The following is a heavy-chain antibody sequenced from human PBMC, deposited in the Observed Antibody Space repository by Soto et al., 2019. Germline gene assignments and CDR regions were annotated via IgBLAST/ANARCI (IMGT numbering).Heavy chain of an antibody. D-gene: IGHD3-10*01. CDR2: LYYSGST. CDR3: AMGGGVINNNWFDP. J-gene: IGHJ5*02. CDR1: GGSISSSSSY. V-gene: IGHV4-39*01. Sequence: QLQLQESGPGLVKPSETLSLTGTVSGGSISSSSSYWGWLRQPPGKGLEWIGSLYYSGSTYYTPSLKIRVTRSVDTSKDQFSLKLSSVAAADTAVYYCAMGGGVINNNWFDPWGQGTRVTVSS.